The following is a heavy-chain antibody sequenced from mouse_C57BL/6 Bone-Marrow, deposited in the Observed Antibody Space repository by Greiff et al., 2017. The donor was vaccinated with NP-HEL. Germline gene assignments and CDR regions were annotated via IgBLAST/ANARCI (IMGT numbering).Heavy chain of an antibody. CDR2: IRNKANGYTT. CDR3: ARYGATRYYYAMDY. V-gene: IGHV7-3*01. CDR1: GFTFTDYY. J-gene: IGHJ4*01. Sequence: EVHLVESGGGLVQPGGSLSLSCAASGFTFTDYYMSWVRQPPGKALEWLGFIRNKANGYTTEYSASVKGRFTISRDNSQSILYLQMNALRAEDSATYYCARYGATRYYYAMDYWGQGTSVTVSS. D-gene: IGHD6-1*01.